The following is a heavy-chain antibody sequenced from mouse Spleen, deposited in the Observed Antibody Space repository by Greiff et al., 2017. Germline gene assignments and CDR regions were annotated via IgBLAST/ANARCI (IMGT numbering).Heavy chain of an antibody. J-gene: IGHJ3*01. CDR3: VRHGYYGSSPFAY. V-gene: IGHV10-1*01. D-gene: IGHD1-1*01. Sequence: EVQRVESGGGLVQPKGSLKLSCAASGFSFNTYAMNWVRQAPGKGLEWVARIRSKSNNYATYYADSVKDRFTISRDDSESMLYLQMNNLKTEDTAMYYCVRHGYYGSSPFAYWGQGTLVTVSA. CDR1: GFSFNTYA. CDR2: IRSKSNNYAT.